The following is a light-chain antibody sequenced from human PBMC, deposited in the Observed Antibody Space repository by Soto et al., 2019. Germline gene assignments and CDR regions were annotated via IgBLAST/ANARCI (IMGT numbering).Light chain of an antibody. CDR2: GAS. CDR3: QQYNNWPSYT. V-gene: IGKV3-15*01. CDR1: QSVSSN. J-gene: IGKJ2*01. Sequence: EIVMTQSPATRSFSPGERATLSGRASQSVSSNLAWYQQKPGQAPRLLIYGASTRATGIPARFSGSGSGTEFTLTISSLQSEDFAVYYCQQYNNWPSYTFGQGTKLEIK.